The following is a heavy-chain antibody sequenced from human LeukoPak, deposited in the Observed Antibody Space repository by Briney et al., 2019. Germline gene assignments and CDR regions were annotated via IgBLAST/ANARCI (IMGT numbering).Heavy chain of an antibody. J-gene: IGHJ5*02. CDR1: GFTFSSYW. Sequence: GGSLRPSCAASGFTFSSYWMHWVRQGPGKGLVWVSRINSDGSTTNYADSVKGRFTISRDNAKNTLYLQMNTLRADDTAVYYCASLGGEFDPWGQGTRVTVSS. D-gene: IGHD3-16*01. CDR3: ASLGGEFDP. CDR2: INSDGSTT. V-gene: IGHV3-74*01.